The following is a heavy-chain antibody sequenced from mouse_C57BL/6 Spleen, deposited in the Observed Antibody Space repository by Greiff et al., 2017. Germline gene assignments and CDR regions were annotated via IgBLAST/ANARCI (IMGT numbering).Heavy chain of an antibody. V-gene: IGHV5-17*01. CDR2: ISSGSSTI. CDR1: GFTFSDYG. D-gene: IGHD2-3*01. CDR3: ARGGDGYYEGVDY. J-gene: IGHJ2*01. Sequence: EVKVVESGGGLVKPGGSLKLSCAASGFTFSDYGMHWVRQAPEKGLEWVAYISSGSSTIYYADTVKGRFTISRDNAKNTLFLQMTSLRSEDTAMYYCARGGDGYYEGVDYWGQGTTLTVSS.